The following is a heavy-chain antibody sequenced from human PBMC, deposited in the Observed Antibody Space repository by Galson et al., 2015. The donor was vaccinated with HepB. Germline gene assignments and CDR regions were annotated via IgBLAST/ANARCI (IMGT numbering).Heavy chain of an antibody. Sequence: ETLSLTCAVFDGSFNDFYWTWIRKPPVRGLEWIGEINHSGTTNYSPSLKTRVAIAVDTSKNQFSLKLNSVTAADTAVYYCARDRVLRDAGYYKYYMDVWGKGTSVTVSS. CDR3: ARDRVLRDAGYYKYYMDV. V-gene: IGHV4-34*01. CDR1: DGSFNDFY. J-gene: IGHJ6*03. CDR2: INHSGTT. D-gene: IGHD3-3*01.